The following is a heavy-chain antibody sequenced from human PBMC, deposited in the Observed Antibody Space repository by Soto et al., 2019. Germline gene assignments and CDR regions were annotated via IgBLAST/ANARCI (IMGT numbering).Heavy chain of an antibody. CDR3: ARGPFPYCSSTSCLEMDY. CDR1: GGSISSYY. CDR2: IYYSGST. Sequence: SATLSLTCTVSGGSISSYYWSWIRQPPGKGLEWIGYIYYSGSTNYNPSLKSRVTISVDTSKNQFSLKLSSVTAADTAVYYCARGPFPYCSSTSCLEMDYWGQGTLVTVSS. D-gene: IGHD2-2*01. J-gene: IGHJ4*02. V-gene: IGHV4-59*01.